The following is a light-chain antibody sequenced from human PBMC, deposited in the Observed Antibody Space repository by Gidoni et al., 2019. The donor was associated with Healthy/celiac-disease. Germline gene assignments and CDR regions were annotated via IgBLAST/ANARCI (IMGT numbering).Light chain of an antibody. Sequence: EIVLTLSPGTLSLSPGERATLSCRASQSVSISYLAWYQQKPGQAPRLLIYGAASRATGIPDRFSGSGSGTDFTLTISRLEPEDFAVYYCQQYVSSPFAFGQGTKVEIK. CDR3: QQYVSSPFA. J-gene: IGKJ1*01. CDR2: GAA. V-gene: IGKV3-20*01. CDR1: QSVSISY.